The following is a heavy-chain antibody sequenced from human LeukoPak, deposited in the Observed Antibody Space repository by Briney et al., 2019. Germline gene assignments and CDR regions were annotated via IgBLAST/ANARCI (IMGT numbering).Heavy chain of an antibody. V-gene: IGHV4-59*02. D-gene: IGHD2-15*01. Sequence: KPSETLSLTCSVSGGSVSSYYWSWIRQPPGKGLEWIGYIYYSGSTNYNPSLKSRVTISVDTSKNQFSLKLSSVTAADTAVYYCARGNCSGGSCYGTFDYWGQGTLVTVSS. CDR2: IYYSGST. CDR3: ARGNCSGGSCYGTFDY. J-gene: IGHJ4*02. CDR1: GGSVSSYY.